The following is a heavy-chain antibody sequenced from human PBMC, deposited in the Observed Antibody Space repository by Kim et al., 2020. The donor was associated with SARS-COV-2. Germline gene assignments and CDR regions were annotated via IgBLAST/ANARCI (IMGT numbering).Heavy chain of an antibody. CDR1: GGSISSYY. Sequence: SETLSLTCTVSGGSISSYYWSWIRQPPGKGLEWIGYIYYSGSTNYNPSLKSRVTISVDTSKNQFSLKLSSVTAADTAVYYCARALYSSSPVIAFDIWGQGTMVTVSS. V-gene: IGHV4-59*13. CDR2: IYYSGST. D-gene: IGHD6-13*01. J-gene: IGHJ3*02. CDR3: ARALYSSSPVIAFDI.